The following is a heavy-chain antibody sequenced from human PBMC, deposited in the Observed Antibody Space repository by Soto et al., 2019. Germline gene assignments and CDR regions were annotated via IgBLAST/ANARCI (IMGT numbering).Heavy chain of an antibody. CDR1: GFTFSSYG. J-gene: IGHJ6*02. Sequence: GGSLRLSCAASGFTFSSYGMHWVRQAPGKGLEWVAVISYDGSNKYYADSVKGRFTISRDNSKNTLYLQMNSLRAEDTAVYYCAKDVYSSSWSVYYGMDVWGQGTTVTVSS. CDR3: AKDVYSSSWSVYYGMDV. V-gene: IGHV3-30*18. D-gene: IGHD6-13*01. CDR2: ISYDGSNK.